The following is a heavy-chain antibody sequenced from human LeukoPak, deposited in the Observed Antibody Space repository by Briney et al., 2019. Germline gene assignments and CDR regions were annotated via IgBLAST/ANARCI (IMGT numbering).Heavy chain of an antibody. Sequence: GSLRLSCPASGFTFSSYAMNWVRQAPGKGLEWVSAISGSGGSTYYADSVKGRFTISRDNSKNTLYVQMNSLRAEDTAVYYCAKDLWAHYGMDVWGQGTTVTVSS. V-gene: IGHV3-23*01. CDR2: ISGSGGST. J-gene: IGHJ6*02. D-gene: IGHD3-16*01. CDR1: GFTFSSYA. CDR3: AKDLWAHYGMDV.